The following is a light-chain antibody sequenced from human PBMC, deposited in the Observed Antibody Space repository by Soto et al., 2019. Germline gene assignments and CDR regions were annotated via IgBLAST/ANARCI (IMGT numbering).Light chain of an antibody. Sequence: SYELTQSPSLSVAPGQTATITCGGNNIGSKSLNWYQHKAGQAPVLVMSYDSDRPSGIPERFSGSNSGNTATLTLSRVESGDEAEYYCQVWDTSNDHHVFGSGTKVTVL. V-gene: IGLV3-21*01. CDR3: QVWDTSNDHHV. CDR1: NIGSKS. J-gene: IGLJ1*01. CDR2: YDS.